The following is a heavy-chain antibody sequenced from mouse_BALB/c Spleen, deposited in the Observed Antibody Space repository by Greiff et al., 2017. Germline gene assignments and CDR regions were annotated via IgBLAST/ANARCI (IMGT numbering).Heavy chain of an antibody. CDR1: GFNIKDTY. D-gene: IGHD1-1*01. CDR3: AYYYGSTSWFAY. J-gene: IGHJ3*01. Sequence: EVQLQQSGAELVKPGASVKLSCTASGFNIKDTYMHWVKQRPEQGLEWIGRIDPANGNTKYDPKFQGKATITADTSSNTAYLQLSSLTSEDTAVYYCAYYYGSTSWFAYWGQGTLVTVSA. CDR2: IDPANGNT. V-gene: IGHV14-3*02.